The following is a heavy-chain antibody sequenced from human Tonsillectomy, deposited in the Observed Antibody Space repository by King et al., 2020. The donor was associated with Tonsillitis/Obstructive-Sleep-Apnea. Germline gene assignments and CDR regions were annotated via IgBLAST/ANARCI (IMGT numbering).Heavy chain of an antibody. J-gene: IGHJ4*02. Sequence: VQLVESGAEVKKPGASVKVSCKASGYTFTSYYMHWVRQAPGQGLEWMGIINPSGGSTSYAQKFKGRVTMTRDTSTSTVYMELRSLRSEDTAVYYCARAPVAVSFDYWGQGTLVTVSS. CDR3: ARAPVAVSFDY. CDR2: INPSGGST. D-gene: IGHD6-19*01. V-gene: IGHV1-46*01. CDR1: GYTFTSYY.